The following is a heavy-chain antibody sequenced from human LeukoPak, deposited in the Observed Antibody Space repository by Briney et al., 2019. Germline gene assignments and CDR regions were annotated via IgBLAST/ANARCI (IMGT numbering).Heavy chain of an antibody. CDR3: ASLSSWYGAFDY. CDR2: IYYSGST. Sequence: PSETLSLTCTVSGGSISSYYWGWIRQPPGKGLEWIGSIYYSGSTYYNPSLKSRVTISVDTSRNQFSLKLSSVTAADTAVYYCASLSSWYGAFDYWGQGTLVTVSS. D-gene: IGHD6-13*01. CDR1: GGSISSYY. V-gene: IGHV4-39*01. J-gene: IGHJ4*02.